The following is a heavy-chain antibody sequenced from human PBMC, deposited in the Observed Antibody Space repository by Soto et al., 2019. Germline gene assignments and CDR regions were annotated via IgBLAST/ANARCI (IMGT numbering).Heavy chain of an antibody. D-gene: IGHD1-7*01. V-gene: IGHV4-59*01. CDR1: GGSISSYY. Sequence: SETLSLTCTVSGGSISSYYWSWIRQPPGKGLEWIGYIYYSGSTNYNPSLKSRVTISVDTSKNQFSLKLSSVTAADTAVYYCARGGYNWNYMAYYYYGMDVWGQGTTVTVSS. CDR2: IYYSGST. J-gene: IGHJ6*02. CDR3: ARGGYNWNYMAYYYYGMDV.